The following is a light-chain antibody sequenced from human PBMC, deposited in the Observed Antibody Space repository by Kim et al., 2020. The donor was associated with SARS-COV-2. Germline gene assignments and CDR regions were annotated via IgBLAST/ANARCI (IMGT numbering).Light chain of an antibody. CDR3: QQYYSSPPT. Sequence: EIVLTQSPGTLSLSPGESATLSCRASQSVSDTYLAWYHQKPGQTPRLVIYGTSTRATGIPDRFSGTGSGTDFTLTISRLEPEDFAVYYCQQYYSSPPTFGGGTKVDIK. CDR1: QSVSDTY. J-gene: IGKJ4*02. V-gene: IGKV3-20*01. CDR2: GTS.